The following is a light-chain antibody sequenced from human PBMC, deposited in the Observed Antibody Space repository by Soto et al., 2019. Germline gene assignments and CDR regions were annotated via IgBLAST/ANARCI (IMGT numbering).Light chain of an antibody. Sequence: ETVMTQSPATLSVSPGERVTLSCRASQSVSSHLAWYQHKPGQAPRLLIYGASSRATGIPDRFSGSGSGTDFTLTISRLEPEDFAVYYCQQYGSSPWTFGQGTKVDIK. V-gene: IGKV3-20*01. CDR1: QSVSSH. J-gene: IGKJ1*01. CDR2: GAS. CDR3: QQYGSSPWT.